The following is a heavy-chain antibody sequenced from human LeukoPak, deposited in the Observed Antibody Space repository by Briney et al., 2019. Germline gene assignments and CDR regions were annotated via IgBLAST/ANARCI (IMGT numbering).Heavy chain of an antibody. CDR3: TRERDLSLYHFSY. CDR2: ISYDGNNK. CDR1: GFTFDSYG. V-gene: IGHV3-30*03. Sequence: GRSLRLSCAASGFTFDSYGMHWVRQAPGKGLEWVAVISYDGNNKYYANSVKGRFTISRDNSKNTLYLQMNSLRAEDTAVYYCTRERDLSLYHFSYWGQGTLVTVSS. J-gene: IGHJ4*02.